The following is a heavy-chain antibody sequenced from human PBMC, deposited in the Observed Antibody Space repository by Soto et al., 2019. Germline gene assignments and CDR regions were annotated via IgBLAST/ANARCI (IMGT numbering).Heavy chain of an antibody. CDR2: INAGNGNT. Sequence: ASVKVSCKASGYTFTSHAMHWVRQAPGQRLEWMGWINAGNGNTKYSQKFQGRVTITRDTSASTAYMELSSLRSEDTAVYYCARGIEYSSSWYVAGDYYYGMDVWGQGTTVTVSS. CDR3: ARGIEYSSSWYVAGDYYYGMDV. D-gene: IGHD6-13*01. J-gene: IGHJ6*02. CDR1: GYTFTSHA. V-gene: IGHV1-3*01.